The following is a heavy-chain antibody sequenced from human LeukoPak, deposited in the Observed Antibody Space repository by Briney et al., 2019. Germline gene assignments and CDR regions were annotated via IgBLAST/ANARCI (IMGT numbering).Heavy chain of an antibody. J-gene: IGHJ6*02. CDR3: ARFGYVETTVATPIKYYFAMDV. V-gene: IGHV4-4*02. CDR1: GGSISGSNW. CDR2: IYHSGST. Sequence: SGTLSLTCAVSGGSISGSNWWSWVRQPPGKGLEWIGEIYHSGSTNYNPSLKSRVTILVDESKNHFSLRLSSLTAADTAVYYCARFGYVETTVATPIKYYFAMDVWGQGTTVTVSS. D-gene: IGHD4-23*01.